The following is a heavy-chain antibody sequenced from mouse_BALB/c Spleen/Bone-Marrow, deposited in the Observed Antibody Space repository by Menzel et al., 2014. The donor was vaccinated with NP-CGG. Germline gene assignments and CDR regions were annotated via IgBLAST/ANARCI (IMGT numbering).Heavy chain of an antibody. CDR1: GFNIKDYY. Sequence: EVHLVESGAVLVRPGALVKLSCKASGFNIKDYYMHWVKQRPEQGLEWIGWIDPENGNTIYDPKFQGKASITADTSSNTAYLQLSSLTSEDTAVYYCFAYYRYEYYFDYWGQGTPLTVSS. D-gene: IGHD2-14*01. CDR2: IDPENGNT. CDR3: FAYYRYEYYFDY. J-gene: IGHJ2*01. V-gene: IGHV14-1*02.